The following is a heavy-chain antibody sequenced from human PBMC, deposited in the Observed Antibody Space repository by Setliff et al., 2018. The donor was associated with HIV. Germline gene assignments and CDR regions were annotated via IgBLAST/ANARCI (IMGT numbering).Heavy chain of an antibody. V-gene: IGHV4-4*09. Sequence: SETLSLTCTVSGGSISSYFWSWIRQPPGKGLEWIGYIYTSGSTNYNPSIKSRVTISVDTSKNQFSLKLSSVTAADTAVYYCAGCSGGSCPFDAFDIWGQGTMVTVSS. CDR3: AGCSGGSCPFDAFDI. D-gene: IGHD2-15*01. CDR1: GGSISSYF. J-gene: IGHJ3*02. CDR2: IYTSGST.